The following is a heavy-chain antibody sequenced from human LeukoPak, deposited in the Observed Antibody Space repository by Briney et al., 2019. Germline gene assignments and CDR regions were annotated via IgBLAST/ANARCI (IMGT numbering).Heavy chain of an antibody. CDR2: INTNTGNP. V-gene: IGHV7-4-1*02. D-gene: IGHD5-18*01. J-gene: IGHJ6*02. CDR1: GYTFTSYA. Sequence: ASVEVSCTASGYTFTSYAMNWVRQAPGQGLEWMGWINTNTGNPTYAQGFTGRFVFSLDTSVSTAYLQISSLKAEDTAVYYCARELEGGYSYGLDYYGMDVWGQGTTVTVSS. CDR3: ARELEGGYSYGLDYYGMDV.